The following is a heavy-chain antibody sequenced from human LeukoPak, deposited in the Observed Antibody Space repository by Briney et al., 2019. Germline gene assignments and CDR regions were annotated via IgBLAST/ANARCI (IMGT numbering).Heavy chain of an antibody. D-gene: IGHD2-8*01. CDR2: INHSGST. CDR3: ARGTHIVLMVRNWFDP. CDR1: GDSISSDY. V-gene: IGHV4-34*01. Sequence: SETLSLTCNVSGDSISSDYWSWIRQPPGKGLEWIGEINHSGSTNYNPSLKSRVTISVDTSKNQFSLKLSPVTAADTAVYYCARGTHIVLMVRNWFDPWGQGTLVTVSS. J-gene: IGHJ5*02.